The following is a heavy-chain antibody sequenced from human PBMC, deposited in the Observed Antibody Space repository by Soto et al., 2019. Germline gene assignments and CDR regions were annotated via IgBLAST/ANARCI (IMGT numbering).Heavy chain of an antibody. D-gene: IGHD3-22*01. CDR3: ALRSMAVVPEY. CDR2: LYYGRSA. CDR1: GDSISSYY. Sequence: QVQLQESGPGLVKPSETLSLTCAVSGDSISSYYCMWIRQPPGKGLESIGYLYYGRSANYNPSLKRRVALSVDTSTNQCSLTLSSMTAADTAVYYCALRSMAVVPEYWGQGTLVTVSS. J-gene: IGHJ4*02. V-gene: IGHV4-59*01.